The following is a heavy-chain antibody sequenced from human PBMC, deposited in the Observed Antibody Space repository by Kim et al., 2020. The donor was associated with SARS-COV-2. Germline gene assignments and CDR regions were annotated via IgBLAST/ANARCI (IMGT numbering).Heavy chain of an antibody. J-gene: IGHJ4*02. V-gene: IGHV4-34*01. CDR3: ATEGGSGSLG. CDR2: INHSGST. D-gene: IGHD1-26*01. CDR1: GGSFSGYY. Sequence: SETLSLTCAVYGGSFSGYYWSWIRQPPGKGLEWIGEINHSGSTNYNPSLKSRVTISVDTSKNQFSLKLSSVTAADTAVYYCATEGGSGSLGWGQGTLVTVSS.